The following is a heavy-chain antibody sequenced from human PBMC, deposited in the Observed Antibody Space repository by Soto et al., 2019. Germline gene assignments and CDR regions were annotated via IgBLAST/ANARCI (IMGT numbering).Heavy chain of an antibody. J-gene: IGHJ6*02. CDR3: ASHVTGVLVLGTSPSWGDNYGCDV. CDR2: IIPILDIP. CDR1: GVTFRRYT. V-gene: IGHV1-69*02. Sequence: QVQRVKSGAEVKKPGSSVKVSCKASGVTFRRYTFTWVRQAPGQGLEWMGRIIPILDIPNYAQNFQGRVTITADKSTITAYMEFSGVHTADTDVYYCASHVTGVLVLGTSPSWGDNYGCDVWGQGTTVTVSS. D-gene: IGHD2-8*02.